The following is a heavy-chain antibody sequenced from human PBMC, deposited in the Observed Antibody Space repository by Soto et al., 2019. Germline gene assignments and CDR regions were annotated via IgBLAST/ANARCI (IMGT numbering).Heavy chain of an antibody. CDR2: IYYSGST. V-gene: IGHV4-39*01. D-gene: IGHD2-2*01. J-gene: IGHJ4*02. Sequence: QLQLQESGPGLVKPSETLSLTCTVSGGSISSSSYYWGWIRQPPGKGLEWIGSIYYSGSTYYNPSLKSRVTISVDTSKNKFSLKLSSVTAADTAVYYCASHGYCSSTSCYEDYWGQGTLVTVSS. CDR1: GGSISSSSYY. CDR3: ASHGYCSSTSCYEDY.